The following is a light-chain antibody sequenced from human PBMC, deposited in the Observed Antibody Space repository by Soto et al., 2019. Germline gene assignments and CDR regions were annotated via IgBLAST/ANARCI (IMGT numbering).Light chain of an antibody. J-gene: IGKJ4*01. CDR3: QQRSNWPLT. CDR1: QSVTSA. V-gene: IGKV3-11*01. CDR2: AAS. Sequence: EIVLTQSPDTLSLSPGERATLSCRASQSVTSALVWYQQKLGQAPRLLMYAASSRDTGTPARFSGSGSGTDFTLTISSLEPEDFAVYYCQQRSNWPLTFGGGTKVEIK.